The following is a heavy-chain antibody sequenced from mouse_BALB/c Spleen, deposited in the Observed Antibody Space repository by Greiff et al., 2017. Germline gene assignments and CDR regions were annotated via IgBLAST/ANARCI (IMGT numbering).Heavy chain of an antibody. Sequence: EVHLVESGGDLVKPGGSLKLSCAASGFTFSSYGMSWVRQTPDKRLEWVATISSGGSYTYYPDTVTGRFTISRDNAKNTLYLEMSSLRSEDTAMYYCARAYYGNYVRFAYWGQGTLVTVSA. CDR3: ARAYYGNYVRFAY. D-gene: IGHD2-10*01. CDR2: ISSGGSYT. CDR1: GFTFSSYG. V-gene: IGHV5-6*01. J-gene: IGHJ3*01.